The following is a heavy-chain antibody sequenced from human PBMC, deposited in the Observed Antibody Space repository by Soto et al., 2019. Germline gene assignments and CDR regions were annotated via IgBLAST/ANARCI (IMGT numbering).Heavy chain of an antibody. CDR1: GFTFSSYS. J-gene: IGHJ6*02. CDR3: ARGGWGYFDGLPTSGYYYYVMDV. Sequence: EVQLVESGGGLVKPGGSLRLSCAASGFTFSSYSMNWVRQAPGKGLEWVSSISSSSSYIYYADSVKGRFTISRDNAKNQMYLQMNSLRAEDTAVYYCARGGWGYFDGLPTSGYYYYVMDVWGQGTTVTVSS. CDR2: ISSSSSYI. D-gene: IGHD3-9*01. V-gene: IGHV3-21*01.